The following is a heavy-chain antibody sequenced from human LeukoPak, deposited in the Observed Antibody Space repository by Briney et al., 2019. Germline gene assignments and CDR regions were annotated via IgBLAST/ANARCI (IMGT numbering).Heavy chain of an antibody. V-gene: IGHV4-38-2*02. D-gene: IGHD3-10*01. Sequence: SETLSLTCTVSGYSISSGYYWGWIRQPPGKGLEWIGSIYHSGSTYYNPSLKSRVTISVDTSKNQFSLKLSSVTAADTAVYYCARGSGSYYRGPYFDYWGQGTLVTVSS. CDR2: IYHSGST. J-gene: IGHJ4*02. CDR1: GYSISSGYY. CDR3: ARGSGSYYRGPYFDY.